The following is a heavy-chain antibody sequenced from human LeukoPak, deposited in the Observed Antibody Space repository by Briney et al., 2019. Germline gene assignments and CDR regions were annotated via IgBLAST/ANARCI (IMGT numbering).Heavy chain of an antibody. CDR3: ARNSCSSGSCYDNRGYFDY. Sequence: GGSLRLSCAASGFTFSSYEMNWVRQAPGKGLEWVSYISSSGSTINYADSVKGRFTISRDNAKNSLYLQMNSLRAEDTAVYYCARNSCSSGSCYDNRGYFDYWGQGTLVTVSS. CDR2: ISSSGSTI. CDR1: GFTFSSYE. D-gene: IGHD2-15*01. J-gene: IGHJ4*02. V-gene: IGHV3-48*03.